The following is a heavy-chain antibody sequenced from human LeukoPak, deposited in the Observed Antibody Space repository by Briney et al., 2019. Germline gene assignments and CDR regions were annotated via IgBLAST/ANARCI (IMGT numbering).Heavy chain of an antibody. V-gene: IGHV3-23*01. CDR1: GFTFSSYA. CDR3: AKEGVGRYCSGGSCFETNWFDP. Sequence: GGSLRLSCAASGFTFSSYAMSWVRQAPGKGLEWVSAISGSGGSTYYADSVKGRFTISRDNSKNTLYLQMNSLRAEDTAVYYCAKEGVGRYCSGGSCFETNWFDPWGQGTLVTVSS. CDR2: ISGSGGST. J-gene: IGHJ5*02. D-gene: IGHD2-15*01.